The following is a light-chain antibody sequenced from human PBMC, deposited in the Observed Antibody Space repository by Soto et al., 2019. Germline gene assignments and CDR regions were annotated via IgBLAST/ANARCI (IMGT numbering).Light chain of an antibody. CDR3: QQFKNWPLT. J-gene: IGKJ5*01. CDR1: QSVSSN. Sequence: IVLTQSPGTLSVSPGERAPPFCQASQSVSSNLAWYQQKPGQAPRLLIYGASTRATGIPARFSGSGSGTEFTLTISSLQSEDFAVYYCQQFKNWPLTFGQGTRLEIK. V-gene: IGKV3D-15*01. CDR2: GAS.